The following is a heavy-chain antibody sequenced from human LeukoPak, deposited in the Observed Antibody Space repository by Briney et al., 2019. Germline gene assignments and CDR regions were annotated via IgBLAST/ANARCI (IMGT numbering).Heavy chain of an antibody. V-gene: IGHV3-21*01. CDR1: GFTFSNYA. J-gene: IGHJ4*02. Sequence: PGGSLRLSCAASGFTFSNYAMSWVRQAPGKGLEWVSSISSSSSYIYYADSVKGRFTISRDNAKNSLYLQMNSLRAEDTAVYYCARGENNYGYYYFDYWGQGTLVTVSS. CDR3: ARGENNYGYYYFDY. CDR2: ISSSSSYI. D-gene: IGHD5-18*01.